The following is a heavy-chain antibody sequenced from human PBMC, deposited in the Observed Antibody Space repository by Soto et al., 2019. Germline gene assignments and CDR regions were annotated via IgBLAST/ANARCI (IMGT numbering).Heavy chain of an antibody. CDR3: AKGGRQWLVTSDFNY. CDR2: VSHDGRNT. V-gene: IGHV3-30*18. CDR1: GFTFSDYA. Sequence: PGGSLRLSCAASGFTFSDYAMHWVRQAPGKELEWVAVVSHDGRNTYFADSLKGRFTISRDSSKNTFSLEMTSLRAEDTAVYYCAKGGRQWLVTSDFNYWGQGALVTVSS. J-gene: IGHJ4*02. D-gene: IGHD6-19*01.